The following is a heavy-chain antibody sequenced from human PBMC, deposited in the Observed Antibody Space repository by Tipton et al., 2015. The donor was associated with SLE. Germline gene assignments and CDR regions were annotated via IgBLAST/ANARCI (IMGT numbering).Heavy chain of an antibody. V-gene: IGHV1-18*01. J-gene: IGHJ4*02. D-gene: IGHD3-22*01. CDR3: ARFSPGDYYDSSGSMEY. CDR2: ISAYNGNT. Sequence: QSGPEVKKPGASVKVSCKASGYTFTSYGISWVRQAPGQGLEWMGWISAYNGNTNYAQKLQGRVTMTTDTSTSTAYMELRSLRSDDTAVYYCARFSPGDYYDSSGSMEYWGQGTLVTVSS. CDR1: GYTFTSYG.